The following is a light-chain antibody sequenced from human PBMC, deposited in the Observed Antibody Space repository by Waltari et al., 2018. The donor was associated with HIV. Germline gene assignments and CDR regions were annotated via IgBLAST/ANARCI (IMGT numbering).Light chain of an antibody. V-gene: IGKV1-5*03. CDR1: HSISTW. J-gene: IGKJ2*01. CDR2: KAS. Sequence: IQMTQSPSTLSASVGDRVTITCRASHSISTWLAWDQQKAGKAPKLLIYKASNLESGVPSRFSGSGSGTEFTLTISTLQPDDFASYYCQQYNTYSSPTFGQGTKLEMK. CDR3: QQYNTYSSPT.